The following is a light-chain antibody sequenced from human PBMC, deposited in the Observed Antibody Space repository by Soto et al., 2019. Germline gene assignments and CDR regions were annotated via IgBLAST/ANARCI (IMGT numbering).Light chain of an antibody. V-gene: IGKV1-5*01. Sequence: DIQMTQSPSTLSASVGDRVTITCRASQSISSWLAWYQQKPGKAPKLLIYDASSLESGVPSRFSGSGSGTEFTLTISSLQPDDFANYYCQHSWTFGQGTKVEIK. J-gene: IGKJ1*01. CDR3: QHSWT. CDR2: DAS. CDR1: QSISSW.